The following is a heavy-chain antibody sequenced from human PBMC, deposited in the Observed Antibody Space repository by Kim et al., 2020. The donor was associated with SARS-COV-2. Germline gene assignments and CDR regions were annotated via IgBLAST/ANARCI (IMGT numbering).Heavy chain of an antibody. D-gene: IGHD2-2*01. J-gene: IGHJ3*02. V-gene: IGHV5-51*01. CDR2: IYPGDSDT. Sequence: GESLKISCKGSGYSFTSYWIGWVRQMPGKGLEWMGIIYPGDSDTRYSPSFQGQVTISADKSISTAYLQWSSLKASDTAMYYCARRFGGGVNRGCSSTSCSDDAFDIWGQGTMVTVSS. CDR3: ARRFGGGVNRGCSSTSCSDDAFDI. CDR1: GYSFTSYW.